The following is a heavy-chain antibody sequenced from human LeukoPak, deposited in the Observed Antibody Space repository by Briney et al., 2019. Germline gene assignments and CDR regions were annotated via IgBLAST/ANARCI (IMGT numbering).Heavy chain of an antibody. CDR2: IDIDGSST. V-gene: IGHV3-74*01. CDR3: ARPLASGPDF. J-gene: IGHJ4*02. Sequence: GGSLRLSCAASGFTFSSYLMHWVRQAPGKGLGWVSRIDIDGSSTRYADSVKGRFTISRDNAKNTLYLQMNSLRAEDTAVYYCARPLASGPDFWGQGTLVTVSS. D-gene: IGHD3-3*02. CDR1: GFTFSSYL.